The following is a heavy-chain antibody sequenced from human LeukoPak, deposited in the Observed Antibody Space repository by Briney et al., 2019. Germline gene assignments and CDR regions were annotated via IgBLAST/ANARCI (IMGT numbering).Heavy chain of an antibody. CDR1: GFTFSSYS. CDR3: ARVSGGKWELLGSLDY. D-gene: IGHD1-26*01. J-gene: IGHJ4*02. Sequence: GGSLRLSCAASGFTFSSYSMNWVRQAPGKGLEWVSSISTSSSYIYYADSLKGRFTISRDNAKKSLYLQMNSLRAEDTAVYYCARVSGGKWELLGSLDYWGQGTLVTVSS. V-gene: IGHV3-21*01. CDR2: ISTSSSYI.